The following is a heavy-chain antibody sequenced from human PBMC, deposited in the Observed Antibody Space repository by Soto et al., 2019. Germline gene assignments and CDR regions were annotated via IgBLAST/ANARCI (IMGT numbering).Heavy chain of an antibody. CDR2: IYRSGST. V-gene: IGHV4-38-2*01. CDR3: ARARTYGGFDS. J-gene: IGHJ4*02. Sequence: SDTLSLTCAVSGFSIGSGCYWGWIRPPPGTGLEWVGTIYRSGSTYYNASLKSRVTISVDTSKNRVSLKLTSWTAADTAVYYWARARTYGGFDSGGQGTLVTVSS. D-gene: IGHD4-17*01. CDR1: GFSIGSGCY.